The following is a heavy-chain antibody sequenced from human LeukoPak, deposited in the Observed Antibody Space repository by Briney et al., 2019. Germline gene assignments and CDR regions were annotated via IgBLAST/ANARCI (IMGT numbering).Heavy chain of an antibody. Sequence: KPSETLSLTCIVSGGSTSSSNYYWGWIRQPPGKGLEWIGGIHYSGNTYYNPSLKSRVTISVDTSKNQFSLKLSSVTAADTAVYYSARLGAGPTYYDFWSGYSSFYFDYWGQGTLVTVSS. CDR2: IHYSGNT. V-gene: IGHV4-39*01. J-gene: IGHJ4*02. CDR1: GGSTSSSNYY. D-gene: IGHD3-3*01. CDR3: ARLGAGPTYYDFWSGYSSFYFDY.